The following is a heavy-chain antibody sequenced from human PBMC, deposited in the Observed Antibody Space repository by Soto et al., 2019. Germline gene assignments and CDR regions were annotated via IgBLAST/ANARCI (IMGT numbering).Heavy chain of an antibody. CDR3: TKGAWLDDF. V-gene: IGHV3-23*01. J-gene: IGHJ4*02. CDR2: IIGHNGRT. D-gene: IGHD6-19*01. Sequence: EVQLLGSGGGLVQPGGSLRLSCAASGFIFDTFDMSWVRQAPGKGLEWVSAIIGHNGRTYYADSVTGRFTISKDNSNKTLYPQMNCLRVEDTAIYYCTKGAWLDDFCGQGVLVTVSS. CDR1: GFIFDTFD.